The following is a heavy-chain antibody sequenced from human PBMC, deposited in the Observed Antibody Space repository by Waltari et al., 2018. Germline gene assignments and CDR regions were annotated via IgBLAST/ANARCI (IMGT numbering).Heavy chain of an antibody. CDR1: GGSFSGYY. D-gene: IGHD3-10*01. Sequence: QVQLQQWGAGLLKPSEPLSLTCAVYGGSFSGYYWSWIRQPPGKGLEWIGEINHSGSTNYNPSLKSRVTISVDTSKNQFSLKLSSVTAADTAVYYCARLYGSGSNYWGQGTLVTVSS. V-gene: IGHV4-34*01. CDR3: ARLYGSGSNY. J-gene: IGHJ4*02. CDR2: INHSGST.